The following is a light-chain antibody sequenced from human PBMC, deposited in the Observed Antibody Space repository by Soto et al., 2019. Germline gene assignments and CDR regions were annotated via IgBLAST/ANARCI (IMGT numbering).Light chain of an antibody. CDR1: SSNIGAGYD. V-gene: IGLV1-40*01. J-gene: IGLJ3*02. CDR3: QSHDSSLNSWV. Sequence: QSVLTQPPSMSGAPGRRDTISCTGSSSNIGAGYDVHWYQLLPGTAPKLLIYGNTNRPSGVPDRFSGSKSGTSASLAITRLRGEDEADYYCQSHDSSLNSWVFGGGTKLTVL. CDR2: GNT.